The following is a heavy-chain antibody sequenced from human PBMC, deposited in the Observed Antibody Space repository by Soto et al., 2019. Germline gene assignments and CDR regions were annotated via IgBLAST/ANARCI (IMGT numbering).Heavy chain of an antibody. V-gene: IGHV5-51*01. J-gene: IGHJ6*02. CDR1: GYSFTSYL. CDR3: ARLVHPAEKYGMDV. CDR2: IYPGDSDT. Sequence: GESLKISCKGSGYSFTSYLICWVRQMPGKGLECMGIIYPGDSDTRYSPSFQGQVTISADKSISTAYLQWGSLKASDTAMYYCARLVHPAEKYGMDVFGQGTTVTFSS. D-gene: IGHD6-6*01.